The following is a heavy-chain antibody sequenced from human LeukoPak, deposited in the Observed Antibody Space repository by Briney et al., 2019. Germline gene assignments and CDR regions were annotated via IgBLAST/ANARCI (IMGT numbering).Heavy chain of an antibody. CDR1: GFSVSNNY. J-gene: IGHJ5*02. Sequence: SGGSLRLSCAASGFSVSNNYMSWVRQAPGEGLKWVSTYYIDATTHYPDSVRGRFTISSDSSKNTLYLQMNSLRVEDTAIYYCARESIPSGWYLSWGQGTLVTVSS. D-gene: IGHD6-19*01. CDR3: ARESIPSGWYLS. V-gene: IGHV3-53*01. CDR2: YYIDATT.